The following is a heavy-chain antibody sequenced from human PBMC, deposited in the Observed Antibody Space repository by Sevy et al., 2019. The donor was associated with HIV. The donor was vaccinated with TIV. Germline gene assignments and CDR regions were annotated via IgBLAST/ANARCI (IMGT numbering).Heavy chain of an antibody. V-gene: IGHV3-15*07. CDR2: IKSKTDGGTT. CDR1: GVTFTNAW. CDR3: ATDSDYIWGSYRRGAFNI. D-gene: IGHD3-16*02. Sequence: GSLRLSCAASGVTFTNAWMNWVRQAPGKGLEWVGRIKSKTDGGTTDYAAPVKGRFTISRDDSKNTLYVQMNRLKTEDTAVYYCATDSDYIWGSYRRGAFNIWGQGTMVTVSS. J-gene: IGHJ3*02.